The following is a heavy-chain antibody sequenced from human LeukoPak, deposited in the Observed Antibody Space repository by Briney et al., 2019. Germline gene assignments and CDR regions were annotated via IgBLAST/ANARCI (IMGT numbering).Heavy chain of an antibody. CDR1: GFTFSNYA. CDR3: AKDKGLISGKYYFDY. D-gene: IGHD1-26*01. CDR2: IWYDGSNN. Sequence: GGSLRLSCAASGFTFSNYAIHWVRQAPGKGLEWVGFIWYDGSNNYHADSVKGRFTISRENSKNTVHLQMNSLRAEDTAVYYCAKDKGLISGKYYFDYWGQGALVTVPS. J-gene: IGHJ4*02. V-gene: IGHV3-30*02.